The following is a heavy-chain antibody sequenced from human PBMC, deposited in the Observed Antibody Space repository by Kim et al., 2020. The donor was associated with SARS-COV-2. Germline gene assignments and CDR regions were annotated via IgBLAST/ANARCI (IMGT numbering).Heavy chain of an antibody. D-gene: IGHD3-10*01. CDR2: INPNSGGT. Sequence: ASVKVSCKASGYTLTGYYMHWVRQAPGQGLEWMGWINPNSGGTNYAQKFQGWVTMTRDTSISTAYMELSRLRSDDTAVYYCARGSMVRGVIYYYYGMDVWGQGTTVTVSS. V-gene: IGHV1-2*04. CDR1: GYTLTGYY. CDR3: ARGSMVRGVIYYYYGMDV. J-gene: IGHJ6*02.